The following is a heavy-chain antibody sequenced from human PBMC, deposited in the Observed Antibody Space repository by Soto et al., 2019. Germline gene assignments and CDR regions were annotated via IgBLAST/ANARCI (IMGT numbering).Heavy chain of an antibody. V-gene: IGHV4-59*01. CDR3: ARLATMCYSSSCPITH. J-gene: IGHJ4*02. Sequence: ETLSLTCTVSGGAISSYYWSWIRQPPGKGLEWIGYIYYSGSTNYNPSLKSRVTISVDTSKNQFSLKLSSVTAADTAVYYCARLATMCYSSSCPITHWGQGTLVTVSS. D-gene: IGHD6-13*01. CDR2: IYYSGST. CDR1: GGAISSYY.